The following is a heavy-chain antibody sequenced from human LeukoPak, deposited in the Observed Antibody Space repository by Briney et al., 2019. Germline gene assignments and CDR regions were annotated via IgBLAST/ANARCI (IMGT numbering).Heavy chain of an antibody. CDR2: INHSGST. V-gene: IGHV4-34*01. J-gene: IGHJ6*02. CDR1: GGSFSGYY. CDR3: ARAAIVVVTAIYYYYYGMDV. Sequence: SETLSLTCAVYGGSFSGYYWSWIRQPPGKGLEWIGEINHSGSTNYNPSLKSRVTISVDTSKNQFSLKLSSVTAADTAVYYCARAAIVVVTAIYYYYYGMDVWGQGTTVTVSS. D-gene: IGHD2-21*02.